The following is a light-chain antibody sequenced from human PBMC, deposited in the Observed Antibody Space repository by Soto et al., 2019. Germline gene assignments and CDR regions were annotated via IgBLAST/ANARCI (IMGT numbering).Light chain of an antibody. CDR1: QSVSNNY. CDR2: GAS. J-gene: IGKJ1*01. Sequence: LARSRGTVSLARRDCSTRCWRASQSVSNNYLAWYQQKPGQAPRLLIYGASNRATGIPDMFGGSWGRQDISLSSSRMPAEDFVGYYWQPDGRPGTFGQGTKVDIK. V-gene: IGKV3-20*01. CDR3: QPDGRPGT.